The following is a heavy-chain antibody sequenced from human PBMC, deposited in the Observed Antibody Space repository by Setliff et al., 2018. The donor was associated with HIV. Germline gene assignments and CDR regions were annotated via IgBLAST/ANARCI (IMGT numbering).Heavy chain of an antibody. Sequence: PSETLSLTCTVSGGSINSYYWSWIRQPPGKGLEWIGYIYYSGNTDYNPSLKSRVTISVDTSKNQFSLKLTSVTAADTAVYYCARGGGPTVVSNFAYWGQGTRVTVSS. V-gene: IGHV4-59*03. CDR2: IYYSGNT. D-gene: IGHD4-17*01. J-gene: IGHJ4*02. CDR3: ARGGGPTVVSNFAY. CDR1: GGSINSYY.